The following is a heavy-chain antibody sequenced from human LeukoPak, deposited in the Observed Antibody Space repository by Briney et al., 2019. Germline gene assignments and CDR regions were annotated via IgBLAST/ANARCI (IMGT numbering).Heavy chain of an antibody. CDR2: IYYSGST. CDR3: ARELKVGNTGYYFDY. Sequence: ETLSLSCTVSSGSISDYYWSSIPQTPGKGRGRGVDIYYSGSTHYKPCLKSRITTLVDMSKIQFSLKMSSVTAADTAVYYCARELKVGNTGYYFDYWGQGTLVTVSS. D-gene: IGHD2/OR15-2a*01. V-gene: IGHV4-59*01. J-gene: IGHJ4*02. CDR1: SGSISDYY.